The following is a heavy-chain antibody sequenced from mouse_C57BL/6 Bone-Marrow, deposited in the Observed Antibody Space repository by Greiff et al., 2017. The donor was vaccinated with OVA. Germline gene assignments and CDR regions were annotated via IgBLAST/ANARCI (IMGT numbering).Heavy chain of an antibody. CDR3: TREGYGSSRFAY. J-gene: IGHJ3*01. D-gene: IGHD1-1*01. CDR1: GFTFSSYA. V-gene: IGHV5-9-1*02. Sequence: VQLKESGEGLVKPGGSLKLSCAASGFTFSSYAMSWVRQTPEKRLEWVAYISSGGDYIYYADTVKGRFTISRDNARNTLYLQMSSLKSEDTAMYYCTREGYGSSRFAYWGQGTLVTVSA. CDR2: ISSGGDYI.